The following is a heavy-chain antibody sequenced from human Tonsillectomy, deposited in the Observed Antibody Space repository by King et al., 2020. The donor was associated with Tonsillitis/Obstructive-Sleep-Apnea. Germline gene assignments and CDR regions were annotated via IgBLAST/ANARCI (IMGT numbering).Heavy chain of an antibody. Sequence: VQLVESGGGLVQPGGSLRLSCAASGFTFSDHYMDWVRQAPGKGLEWVGRTRNKAHSYTTEYAASVKGRFTISRDDSGNSLYLQMNSLKTEDTAVYYCARVRTSSPVYNLDYWGQGTLVTVSS. CDR2: TRNKAHSYTT. CDR1: GFTFSDHY. J-gene: IGHJ4*02. CDR3: ARVRTSSPVYNLDY. D-gene: IGHD1-14*01. V-gene: IGHV3-72*01.